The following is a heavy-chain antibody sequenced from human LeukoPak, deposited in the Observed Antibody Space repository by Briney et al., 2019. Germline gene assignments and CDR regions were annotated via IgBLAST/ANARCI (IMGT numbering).Heavy chain of an antibody. Sequence: PGGSLRLSCAASGFTFSSYEMNWVRQAPGKGLEWASYISSSGSTIYYADSVKGRFTISRDNAKNSLYLQMNSLRAEDTAVYYCARERVGWFDPWGQGTLVTVSS. CDR2: ISSSGSTI. V-gene: IGHV3-48*03. J-gene: IGHJ5*02. CDR3: ARERVGWFDP. CDR1: GFTFSSYE. D-gene: IGHD3-10*01.